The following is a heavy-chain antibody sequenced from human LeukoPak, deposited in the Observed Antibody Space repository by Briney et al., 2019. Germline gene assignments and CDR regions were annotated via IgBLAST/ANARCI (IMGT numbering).Heavy chain of an antibody. J-gene: IGHJ3*02. CDR2: INGDGGST. CDR1: EITFRSYT. D-gene: IGHD2-2*01. Sequence: GGSLRLSCAASEITFRSYTMSWVRQARGKGLEWVSAINGDGGSTYYADSVKGRFTISRDNSNNTLFLQMNSLRVEDTAVYYCAKDPRFSYCSSTTCAYAFDIWGQGTMVTVSS. CDR3: AKDPRFSYCSSTTCAYAFDI. V-gene: IGHV3-23*01.